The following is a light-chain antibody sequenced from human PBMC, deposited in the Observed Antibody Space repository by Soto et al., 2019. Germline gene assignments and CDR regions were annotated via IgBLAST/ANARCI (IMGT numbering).Light chain of an antibody. CDR2: EGS. Sequence: QSALTQPASVSGSHGQSITISCTGTISDVGSYDLVSWYQQHPGKAPKLMIYEGSKRPSGVSSRFSGSKSGNTASLTISGLQAEDEADYYCCSYAGSSTSWVFGGGTKLTV. V-gene: IGLV2-23*01. CDR3: CSYAGSSTSWV. CDR1: ISDVGSYDL. J-gene: IGLJ3*02.